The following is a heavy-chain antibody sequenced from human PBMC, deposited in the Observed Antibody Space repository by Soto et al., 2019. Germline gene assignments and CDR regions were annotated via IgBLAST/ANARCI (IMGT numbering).Heavy chain of an antibody. D-gene: IGHD5-12*01. Sequence: SETLSLTCTVSGVSIISYYWSWILQPPGKGLEWIGYIYYSGSTNYNPSLKSRVTISVDTSKNQFSLKLSSVTAADTAVYYCARVTSSGGYSGHDGVLAYRAQGTLVTVSS. CDR3: ARVTSSGGYSGHDGVLAY. V-gene: IGHV4-59*01. CDR1: GVSIISYY. CDR2: IYYSGST. J-gene: IGHJ4*02.